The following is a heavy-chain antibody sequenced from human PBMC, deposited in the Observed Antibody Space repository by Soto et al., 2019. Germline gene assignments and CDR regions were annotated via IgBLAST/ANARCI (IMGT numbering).Heavy chain of an antibody. J-gene: IGHJ3*02. CDR3: ARGGGVGVAGSAAFDM. CDR1: GYPVTAYY. CDR2: INPATGAA. V-gene: IGHV1-2*02. D-gene: IGHD3-3*01. Sequence: QLHLVQSGAVVKKPGASVTVSCSASGYPVTAYYMHWVRQAPGRGLEWMGGINPATGAAKYTQTLQGRVTKHRDTSSGTVFMELRGLTSEDTAGFYCARGGGVGVAGSAAFDMWGQGTLVTVSS.